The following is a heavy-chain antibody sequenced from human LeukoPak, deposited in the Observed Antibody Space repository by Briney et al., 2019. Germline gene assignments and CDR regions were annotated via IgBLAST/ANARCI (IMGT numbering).Heavy chain of an antibody. Sequence: GGSLRLSCAASGFTFDDYAMHWVRQAPGKGLEWVSGISWNSGSIGYADSVEGRFTISRDNAKNSLYLQMNSLRAEDTALYYCAKDLSRDGYYTSFDIWGQGTMVTVSS. J-gene: IGHJ3*02. CDR1: GFTFDDYA. D-gene: IGHD5-24*01. CDR2: ISWNSGSI. CDR3: AKDLSRDGYYTSFDI. V-gene: IGHV3-9*01.